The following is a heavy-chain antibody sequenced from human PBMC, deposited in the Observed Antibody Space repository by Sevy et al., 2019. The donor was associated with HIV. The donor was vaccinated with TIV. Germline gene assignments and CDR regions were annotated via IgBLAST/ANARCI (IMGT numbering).Heavy chain of an antibody. CDR3: ARLREEGDYFDY. Sequence: GESLKISCKGSGNSFSTYWIAWVRQMPGKGLEWMGIIYPGDSVPRYRPSFQGHVVISADKPINTAYLQWSSLEASDTAIYYCARLREEGDYFDYWGQGTLVTVSS. D-gene: IGHD1-26*01. J-gene: IGHJ4*02. CDR1: GNSFSTYW. V-gene: IGHV5-51*01. CDR2: IYPGDSVP.